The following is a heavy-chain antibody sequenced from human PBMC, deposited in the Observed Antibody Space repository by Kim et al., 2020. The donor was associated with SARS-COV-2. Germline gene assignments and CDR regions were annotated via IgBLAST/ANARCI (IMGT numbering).Heavy chain of an antibody. Sequence: GGSLRLSCAASGFTFSGYAMHWVRQAPGKGLEWVGRISSNANSSASAYSVSVQVRFTISRDNSKMTVQLNIHSAKTAAMSVYSYNRLMTFGLDYYDAI. CDR2: ISSNANSSAS. CDR1: GFTFSGYA. J-gene: IGHJ3*01. CDR3: NRLMTFGLDYYDAI. V-gene: IGHV3-73*01. D-gene: IGHD3-10*01.